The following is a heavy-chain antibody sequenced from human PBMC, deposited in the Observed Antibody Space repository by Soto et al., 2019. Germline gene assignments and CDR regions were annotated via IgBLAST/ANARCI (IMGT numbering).Heavy chain of an antibody. J-gene: IGHJ3*01. CDR2: INHNGNT. D-gene: IGHD3-16*01. CDR3: ARVTRFPDAFAL. CDR1: GASFGSHY. Sequence: QVRLQQGGAGLLKPSETLSLSCGVSGASFGSHYWSWIRQTPGTGLEWIGEINHNGNTNYNPSLKSRLTLSIDTSRGQCSLRLRSLAAADTAVYYCARVTRFPDAFALWGQGTKVTVS. V-gene: IGHV4-34*01.